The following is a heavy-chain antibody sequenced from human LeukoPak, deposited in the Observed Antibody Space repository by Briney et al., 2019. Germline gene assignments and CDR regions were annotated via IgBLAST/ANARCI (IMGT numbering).Heavy chain of an antibody. J-gene: IGHJ4*02. CDR1: GFTFSSYG. CDR2: IWYDGSNK. D-gene: IGHD3-10*01. V-gene: IGHV3-33*06. CDR3: AKDPNYGSGSYYGY. Sequence: PGRSLRLSCAASGFTFSSYGMHWVRQAPGKGLEWVAVIWYDGSNKYYADSVKGRFTISRDNSKNTLYLQMNSLRAEDTAVYYCAKDPNYGSGSYYGYWGQVTLVTVSS.